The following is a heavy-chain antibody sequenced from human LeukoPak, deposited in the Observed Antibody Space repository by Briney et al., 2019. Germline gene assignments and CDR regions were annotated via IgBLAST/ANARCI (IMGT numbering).Heavy chain of an antibody. CDR3: ARGGGFQLWPDY. D-gene: IGHD5-18*01. CDR2: IYYSGST. Sequence: TPSETLSLTCTVSGGSISSYYWSWIRQPPGKGLEWIGYIYYSGSTNYNPSLKSRVTISVDTSKNQFSLKLSSVTAADTAVYYCARGGGFQLWPDYWGQGTLVTVSS. CDR1: GGSISSYY. V-gene: IGHV4-59*12. J-gene: IGHJ4*02.